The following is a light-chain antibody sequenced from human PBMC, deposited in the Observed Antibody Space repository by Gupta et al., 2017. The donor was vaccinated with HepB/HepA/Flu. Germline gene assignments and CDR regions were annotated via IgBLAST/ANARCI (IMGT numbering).Light chain of an antibody. CDR3: CSYAGSDTYI. J-gene: IGLJ1*01. CDR2: DVN. V-gene: IGLV2-11*01. Sequence: QFALTQPRSVSGSPGQSVAVSCAGSSSNVGAYNYVFWYQQHPGKAPKLIIYDVNKRPSGVPDRFSGSKSDNTASLTIYGLQAEDESDYYCCSYAGSDTYIFGTGTTVTVL. CDR1: SSNVGAYNY.